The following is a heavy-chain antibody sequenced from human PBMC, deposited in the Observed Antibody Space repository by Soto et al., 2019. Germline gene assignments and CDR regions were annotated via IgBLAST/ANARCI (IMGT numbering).Heavy chain of an antibody. Sequence: GGSLRLSCAASGFTFSSYGMHWVRQAPGKGLEWVAVIWYDGSNKYYADSMKGRFTISRDNSKNTLYLQMNSLRAEDTAVYYCAREGAARDAFDIWGQGTMVTVSS. CDR1: GFTFSSYG. D-gene: IGHD6-6*01. CDR3: AREGAARDAFDI. CDR2: IWYDGSNK. J-gene: IGHJ3*02. V-gene: IGHV3-33*01.